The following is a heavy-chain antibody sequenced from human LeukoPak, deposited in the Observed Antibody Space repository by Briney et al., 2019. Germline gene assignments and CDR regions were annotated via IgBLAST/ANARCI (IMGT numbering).Heavy chain of an antibody. CDR2: MNPNSGNT. D-gene: IGHD1-26*01. CDR1: GYTFTSYD. V-gene: IGHV1-8*01. J-gene: IGHJ4*02. Sequence: ASVKVPCKASGYTFTSYDINWLRQATGQGLEWMGWMNPNSGNTGYAQKFQGRVTMTRNTSISTAYMELSSLRSEDTAVYYCAIGAELAPCDYWGQGTLVTVSS. CDR3: AIGAELAPCDY.